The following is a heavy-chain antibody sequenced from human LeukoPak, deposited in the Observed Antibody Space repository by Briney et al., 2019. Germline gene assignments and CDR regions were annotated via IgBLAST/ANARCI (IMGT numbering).Heavy chain of an antibody. V-gene: IGHV3-23*01. J-gene: IGHJ6*03. Sequence: GGSLRLSCAASGLTFSSDGRSWVRQAPGKGLEWVAVISGSGGTTYYADSMRGRFTISRDNSKKTLYLQMSSLGADDTAVYFCAKSIEGVVRGTYYYYSYMDVWGKGTTVTVSS. CDR2: ISGSGGTT. CDR3: AKSIEGVVRGTYYYYSYMDV. D-gene: IGHD3-3*01. CDR1: GLTFSSDG.